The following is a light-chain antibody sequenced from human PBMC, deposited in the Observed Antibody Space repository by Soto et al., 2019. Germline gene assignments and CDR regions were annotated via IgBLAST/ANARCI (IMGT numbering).Light chain of an antibody. V-gene: IGLV1-40*01. J-gene: IGLJ2*01. CDR2: DNN. CDR3: QSFDTSLGGFVV. Sequence: QSVLTQPPSMSGAPGQRVTISCTGSSSNIGAGYDVHWYQQHPGTAPKLLIFDNNNRPSGVPDRFSGSKSDTSASLAITGLHAEDEADYYCQSFDTSLGGFVVFGGGTKLTVL. CDR1: SSNIGAGYD.